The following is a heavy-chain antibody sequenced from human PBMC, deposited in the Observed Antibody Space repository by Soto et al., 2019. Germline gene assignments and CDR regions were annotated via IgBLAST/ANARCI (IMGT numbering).Heavy chain of an antibody. D-gene: IGHD3-10*01. CDR2: IIPIFGTA. Sequence: SVKVSCKASGGTFSSYAISWVRQAPGQGLEWMGRIIPIFGTANYAQKFQGRVTITADESTSTAYMELSSLRSEDTAVYYCAVDYYGSGSPANYYYYYGMDVWGQGTTVTVSS. V-gene: IGHV1-69*13. J-gene: IGHJ6*01. CDR1: GGTFSSYA. CDR3: AVDYYGSGSPANYYYYYGMDV.